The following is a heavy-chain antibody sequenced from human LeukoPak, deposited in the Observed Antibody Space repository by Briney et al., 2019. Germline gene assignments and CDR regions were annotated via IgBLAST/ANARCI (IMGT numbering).Heavy chain of an antibody. Sequence: GASVKVSCKASGYTFTSYDINWVRQATGQGLEWMGWMDPNSGNTGYAQKFQGRVTMTRDTSISTAYMELSRLRSEDTAVYYCARGRDYDILTGYRYYYYGMDVWGQGTTVTVSS. CDR2: MDPNSGNT. D-gene: IGHD3-9*01. J-gene: IGHJ6*02. V-gene: IGHV1-8*01. CDR3: ARGRDYDILTGYRYYYYGMDV. CDR1: GYTFTSYD.